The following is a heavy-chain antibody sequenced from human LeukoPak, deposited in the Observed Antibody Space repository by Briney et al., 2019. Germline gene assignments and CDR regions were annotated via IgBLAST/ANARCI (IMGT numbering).Heavy chain of an antibody. CDR3: TKDKGFNSGCHDY. CDR2: ISIRGDTT. V-gene: IGHV3-23*01. CDR1: GFTFSTYA. D-gene: IGHD6-19*01. Sequence: GGSLRLSCAASGFTFSTYAMSWVRQAPGKGLEWVSFISIRGDTTYYADSVKGRFTISRDNSKNTLYLQMNSLRTEDTAVCYCTKDKGFNSGCHDYWGQGTLVTVSS. J-gene: IGHJ4*02.